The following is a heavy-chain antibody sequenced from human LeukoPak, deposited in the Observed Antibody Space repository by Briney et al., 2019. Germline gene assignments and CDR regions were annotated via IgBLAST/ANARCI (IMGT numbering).Heavy chain of an antibody. CDR1: GGSISSYY. V-gene: IGHV4-59*08. CDR3: ARHVIAARLFDY. Sequence: SETLSLTCTVSGGSISSYYWSWIRQPPGKGLEWIGYIYYSGSTYYNPSLKSRVTISVDTSKNQFSLKLSSVTAADTAVYYCARHVIAARLFDYWGQGTLVTVSS. D-gene: IGHD6-6*01. CDR2: IYYSGST. J-gene: IGHJ4*02.